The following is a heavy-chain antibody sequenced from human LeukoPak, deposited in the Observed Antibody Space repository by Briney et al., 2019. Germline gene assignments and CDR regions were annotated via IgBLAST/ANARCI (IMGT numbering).Heavy chain of an antibody. Sequence: GSLRLSCAASGFTFSSYAMHWVRQAPGKGLEWVAVISYDGSNKYYADSVKGRFTISRDNSKNTLYLQMNSLRAEDTAVYYCARDGDSLYFIAVAALDYWGQGTLVTVSS. D-gene: IGHD6-19*01. CDR1: GFTFSSYA. V-gene: IGHV3-30-3*01. J-gene: IGHJ4*02. CDR2: ISYDGSNK. CDR3: ARDGDSLYFIAVAALDY.